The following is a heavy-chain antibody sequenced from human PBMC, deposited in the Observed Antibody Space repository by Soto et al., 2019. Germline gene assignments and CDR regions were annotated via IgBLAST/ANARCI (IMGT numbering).Heavy chain of an antibody. CDR2: ISWNSGSI. CDR1: GFTFDDYA. Sequence: PGGSLRLSCAASGFTFDDYAMHWVRQAPGKGLEWVSGISWNSGSIGYADSVKGRFTISRDNAKNSLYLQMNSLRAEDTALYYCAKDIWHWLTLRLFDYWGQRTLVTVSS. CDR3: AKDIWHWLTLRLFDY. V-gene: IGHV3-9*01. J-gene: IGHJ4*02. D-gene: IGHD6-19*01.